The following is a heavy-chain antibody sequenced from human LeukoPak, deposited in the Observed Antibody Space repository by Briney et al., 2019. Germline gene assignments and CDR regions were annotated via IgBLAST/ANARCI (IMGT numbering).Heavy chain of an antibody. J-gene: IGHJ4*02. CDR3: ARKQVGADFDY. D-gene: IGHD1-26*01. Sequence: PGGSLRLSCTASGFTFGSYLMHWVRQAPGKGLVWVSRISSDGSDTTYADSVEGRFTISRDSAKNTLYLQMNSLRVEDTAVYYCARKQVGADFDYWGQGILVTVSS. CDR2: ISSDGSDT. V-gene: IGHV3-74*01. CDR1: GFTFGSYL.